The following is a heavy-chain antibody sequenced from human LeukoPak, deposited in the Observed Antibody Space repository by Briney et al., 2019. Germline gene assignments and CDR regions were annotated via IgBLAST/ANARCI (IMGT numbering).Heavy chain of an antibody. Sequence: GGCLKLSCGDSGFTVTSNYMNWVRPAPGKGLEWVSALSGSGGSTYYADSVKGRFTISRDNSKNTLYLQMNSLRAEDTAVYYCAKDQNQPLLYTFDYWGQGTLVTVSS. CDR3: AKDQNQPLLYTFDY. J-gene: IGHJ4*02. CDR1: GFTVTSNY. D-gene: IGHD2-2*02. V-gene: IGHV3-23*01. CDR2: LSGSGGST.